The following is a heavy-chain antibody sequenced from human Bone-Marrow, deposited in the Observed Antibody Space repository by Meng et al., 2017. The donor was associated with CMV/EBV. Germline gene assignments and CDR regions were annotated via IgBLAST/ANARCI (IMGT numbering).Heavy chain of an antibody. CDR2: ISYDGSNK. Sequence: GGSLRLSCAASGFTFSSYAMHWVRQAPGKGLEWVAVISYDGSNKYYADSVKGRFTISRDNAKNSLYLQMNSLRAEDTAVYYCARSAGGRYCSGGSCPTYYYYGMDVWGQGTTVTVSS. CDR3: ARSAGGRYCSGGSCPTYYYYGMDV. CDR1: GFTFSSYA. D-gene: IGHD2-15*01. J-gene: IGHJ6*02. V-gene: IGHV3-30-3*01.